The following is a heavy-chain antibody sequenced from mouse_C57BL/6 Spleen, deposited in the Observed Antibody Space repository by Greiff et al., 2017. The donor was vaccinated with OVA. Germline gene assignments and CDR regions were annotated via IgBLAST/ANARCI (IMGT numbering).Heavy chain of an antibody. J-gene: IGHJ2*01. D-gene: IGHD1-1*01. Sequence: VQLQQSGAELVKPGASVTLSCTASGFNIKDYYMHWVQQRTEQGLEWIGRIGPEDGETKYAPKFQGQATITADTSSNTAYLQLSSLTSEDTAVYYCDRRRDYYGSSEGYWGQGTTLTVSS. CDR2: IGPEDGET. CDR1: GFNIKDYY. CDR3: DRRRDYYGSSEGY. V-gene: IGHV14-2*01.